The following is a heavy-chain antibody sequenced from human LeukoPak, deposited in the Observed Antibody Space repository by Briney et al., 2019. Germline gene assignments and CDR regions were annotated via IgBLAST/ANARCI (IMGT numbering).Heavy chain of an antibody. Sequence: PGGSLRLSCAASGFTFSSYAMHWVRQAPGKGLEWVAVNKYYADSVKGRFTISRDNSKNTLYLQMNSLRAEDTAVCYCARGHSSGWYVSDYWGQGTLVTVSS. CDR1: GFTFSSYA. CDR3: ARGHSSGWYVSDY. V-gene: IGHV3-30-3*03. J-gene: IGHJ4*02. D-gene: IGHD6-19*01. CDR2: NK.